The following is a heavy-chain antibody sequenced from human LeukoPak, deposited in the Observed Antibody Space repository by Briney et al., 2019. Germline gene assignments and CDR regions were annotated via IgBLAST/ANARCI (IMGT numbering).Heavy chain of an antibody. CDR1: GGSINNNNYY. CDR2: VYYSGNT. V-gene: IGHV4-39*01. CDR3: ARRHYYGSGSYDH. D-gene: IGHD3-10*01. J-gene: IGHJ5*02. Sequence: SETLSLTCTVSGGSINNNNYYWGWIRQPPGKGLEWIGTVYYSGNTYYNPSLQSRVAIFIDTSKNQFSLKLSSINAADTAVYYCARRHYYGSGSYDHWGQGTLVSVSS.